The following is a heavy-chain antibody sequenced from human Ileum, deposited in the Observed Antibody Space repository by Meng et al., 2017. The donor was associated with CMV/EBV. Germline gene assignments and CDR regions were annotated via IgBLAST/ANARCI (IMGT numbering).Heavy chain of an antibody. Sequence: EVRVVASGGGLVQWGGFLRLSGAVSGFPFSSHWLDWVRQVPGKGLVWVARIRSDGTITSYADSVKGRFTISRDNAKNTVYLQMNSLRGEDTAVYYCATLPPGYWGQGTLVTVSS. CDR1: GFPFSSHW. V-gene: IGHV3-74*01. CDR3: ATLPPGY. CDR2: IRSDGTIT. D-gene: IGHD2-21*02. J-gene: IGHJ4*02.